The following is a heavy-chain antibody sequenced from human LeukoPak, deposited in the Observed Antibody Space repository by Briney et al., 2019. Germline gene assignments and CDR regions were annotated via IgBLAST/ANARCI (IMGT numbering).Heavy chain of an antibody. Sequence: GGSLRLSCAASGFTFSSYAMHWVRQAPGKGLEWVAVISYDGSNKYYADSVKGRFTISRDNSKNTLYLQMNSLRAEDTAVYYCARGGSSWPTDLDYWGQGTLVTVSS. V-gene: IGHV3-30-3*01. CDR2: ISYDGSNK. D-gene: IGHD6-13*01. CDR1: GFTFSSYA. J-gene: IGHJ4*02. CDR3: ARGGSSWPTDLDY.